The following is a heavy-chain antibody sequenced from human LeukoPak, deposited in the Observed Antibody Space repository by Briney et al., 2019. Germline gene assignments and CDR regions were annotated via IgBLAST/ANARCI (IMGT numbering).Heavy chain of an antibody. Sequence: ASVTVSCKASGGTFSSYAISWVRQAPGQGLEWMGWINPDGGVTKSAQTFQGRVTITRDKSINTVYMELSGLTSDDTALYYCARGPNHYYYMDFWGTGTTVSVSS. V-gene: IGHV1-2*02. CDR3: ARGPNHYYYMDF. CDR1: GGTFSSYA. CDR2: INPDGGVT. J-gene: IGHJ6*03. D-gene: IGHD2-8*01.